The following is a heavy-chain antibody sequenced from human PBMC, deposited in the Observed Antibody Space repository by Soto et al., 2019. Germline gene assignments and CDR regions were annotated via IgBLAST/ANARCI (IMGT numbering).Heavy chain of an antibody. CDR1: GFTFSSYW. D-gene: IGHD2-8*02. Sequence: DVQLVESGGGLVQPGGSLRLSCAASGFTFSSYWMSWVRQAPGKGLEWVANIKQHGSERWYVDSVKGRFTISRDNAKNSLYLQMNSLRPADTAGYFCARGDGGVSGYWGQGTLVTVSS. CDR2: IKQHGSER. V-gene: IGHV3-7*05. CDR3: ARGDGGVSGY. J-gene: IGHJ4*02.